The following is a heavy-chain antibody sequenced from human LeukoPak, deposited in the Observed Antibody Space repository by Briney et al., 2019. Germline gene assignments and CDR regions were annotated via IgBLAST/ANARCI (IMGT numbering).Heavy chain of an antibody. CDR1: RGSTSSYS. Sequence: PPETPSVTRTVSRGSTSSYSWSSVRQPPGEGLEWIGYIYSSGSTNHNPSLKSRVTISVDTSKNQSSLKLRSVTAADTAVYYCARVRGYNYGSDAFDIWGQGTRATVSS. CDR3: ARVRGYNYGSDAFDI. J-gene: IGHJ3*02. CDR2: IYSSGST. D-gene: IGHD5-18*01. V-gene: IGHV4-59*01.